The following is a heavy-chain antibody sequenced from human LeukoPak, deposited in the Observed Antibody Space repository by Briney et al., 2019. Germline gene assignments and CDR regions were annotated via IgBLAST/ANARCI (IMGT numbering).Heavy chain of an antibody. Sequence: PSETLSLTCAVSGYSISSGYYWGWIRQPPGKGLEWIGSIYHSGGTYSNPSLKSRVTISVDTSKNQFSLKLSSVTAADTAVYYCARHVRDYYDSSGYYVWGAFDTWGQGTMVTVSS. V-gene: IGHV4-38-2*01. CDR1: GYSISSGYY. CDR2: IYHSGGT. CDR3: ARHVRDYYDSSGYYVWGAFDT. D-gene: IGHD3-22*01. J-gene: IGHJ3*02.